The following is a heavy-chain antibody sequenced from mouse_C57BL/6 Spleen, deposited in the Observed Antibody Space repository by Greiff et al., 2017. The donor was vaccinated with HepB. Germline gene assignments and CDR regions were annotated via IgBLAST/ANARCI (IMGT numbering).Heavy chain of an antibody. CDR3: ARDAPYYYGSSRGYFDV. Sequence: EVMLVESGGGLVQSGRSLRLSCATSGFTFSDFYMEWVRQAPGKGLEWIAASRNKANDYTTEYSASVKGRFIVSRDTSQSILYLQMNALRAEDTAIYYCARDAPYYYGSSRGYFDVWGTGTTVTVSS. CDR1: GFTFSDFY. D-gene: IGHD1-1*01. V-gene: IGHV7-1*01. J-gene: IGHJ1*03. CDR2: SRNKANDYTT.